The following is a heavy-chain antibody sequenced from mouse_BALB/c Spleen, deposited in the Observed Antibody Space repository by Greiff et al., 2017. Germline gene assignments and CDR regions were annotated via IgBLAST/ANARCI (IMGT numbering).Heavy chain of an antibody. CDR2: ISSGSSTI. J-gene: IGHJ3*01. CDR1: GFTFSSFG. V-gene: IGHV5-17*02. CDR3: ARPPLTGTGFAY. Sequence: EVQVVESGGCLVQPGGSRKLSCAASGFTFSSFGMHWVRQAPEKGLEWVAYISSGSSTIYYADTVKGRFTISRDNPKNTLFLQMTSLRSEDTAMYYCARPPLTGTGFAYWGQGTLVTVSA. D-gene: IGHD4-1*01.